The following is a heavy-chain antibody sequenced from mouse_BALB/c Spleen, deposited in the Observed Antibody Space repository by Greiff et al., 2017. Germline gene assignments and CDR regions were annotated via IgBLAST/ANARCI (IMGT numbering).Heavy chain of an antibody. V-gene: IGHV5-12-2*01. J-gene: IGHJ1*01. CDR3: ARVYYGSYWYFDV. Sequence: EVMLVESGGGLVQPGGSLKLSCAASGFTFSSYTMSWVRQTPEKRLEWVAYISNGGGSTYYPDTVKGRFTISRDNAKNTLYLQMSSLKSEDTAMYYCARVYYGSYWYFDVWGAGTTVTVSS. CDR2: ISNGGGST. CDR1: GFTFSSYT. D-gene: IGHD2-2*01.